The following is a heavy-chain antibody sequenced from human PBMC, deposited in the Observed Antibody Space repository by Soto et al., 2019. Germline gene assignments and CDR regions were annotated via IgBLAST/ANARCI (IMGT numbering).Heavy chain of an antibody. V-gene: IGHV3-30-3*01. CDR1: GFTFSNYA. D-gene: IGHD5-18*01. CDR2: LSYDGSNK. Sequence: GGSLRLSCAASGFTFSNYAMHWVRQAPGKGLEWVAVLSYDGSNKYYAVSVKGRFTISRDNSKNTLYLQMNSLRAEDTAVYYCARGAGYPYSYYYGMDVWGQGTTVTVSS. J-gene: IGHJ6*02. CDR3: ARGAGYPYSYYYGMDV.